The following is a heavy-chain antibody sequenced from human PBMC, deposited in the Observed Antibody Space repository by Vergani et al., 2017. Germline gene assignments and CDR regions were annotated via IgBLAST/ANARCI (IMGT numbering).Heavy chain of an antibody. CDR2: IYHSGST. D-gene: IGHD2-15*01. J-gene: IGHJ6*02. Sequence: QLQLQESGSGLVKPSQTLSLTCAVSGGSISSGGYSWSWIRQPPGKGLEWIGYIYHSGSTYYNPSLKSRVTISVDTSKNQFSLKLSSVTAADTAVYYCARGYCSGGSCYSYYYYYGMDVWGQGTTVTVSS. CDR1: GGSISSGGYS. V-gene: IGHV4-30-2*01. CDR3: ARGYCSGGSCYSYYYYYGMDV.